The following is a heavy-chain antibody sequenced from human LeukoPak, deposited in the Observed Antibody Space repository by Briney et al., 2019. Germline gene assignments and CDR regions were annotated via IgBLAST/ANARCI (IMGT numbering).Heavy chain of an antibody. CDR3: ARDRHIAAAVYYYYMDV. CDR1: GYTFTSYI. J-gene: IGHJ6*03. Sequence: GASVKVSCKASGYTFTSYIISWVRQAPGQGVEWMGWINAYNGNTDYAQRGQGRVTMPTDTSTSTAYMELRSLRSDDTAVYYCARDRHIAAAVYYYYMDVWGKGTPVTVSS. D-gene: IGHD6-13*01. CDR2: INAYNGNT. V-gene: IGHV1-18*01.